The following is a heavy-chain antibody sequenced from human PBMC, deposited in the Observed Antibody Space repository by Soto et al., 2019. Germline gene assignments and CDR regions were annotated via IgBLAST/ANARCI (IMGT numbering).Heavy chain of an antibody. CDR2: ISYDGHNK. Sequence: QVQLVESGGGVVQPGGSLRLSCTASGFTFTTFGIHWVRQAPGKGLEWVALISYDGHNKYYSDSVKGRFTISRDNYKNTLSLQMNSLRAEDTVVYYCAKDLQAYGDYNYYYYGMDVWGQGTTVSVSS. J-gene: IGHJ6*02. V-gene: IGHV3-30*18. CDR3: AKDLQAYGDYNYYYYGMDV. CDR1: GFTFTTFG. D-gene: IGHD4-17*01.